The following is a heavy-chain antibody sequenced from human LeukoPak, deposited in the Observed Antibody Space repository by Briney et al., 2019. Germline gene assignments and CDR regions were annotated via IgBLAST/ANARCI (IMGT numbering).Heavy chain of an antibody. V-gene: IGHV4-39*01. CDR1: GASISSSTYY. Sequence: PSETLSLTCTVSGASISSSTYYWGWIRQSPGKGLEWIGSTYYRGNTFYNPSLKSRVAISVDSSKRQFSLNLTSVTAADTAVYYYARRGVAVTGNAAAESWGQGTLVTVSS. CDR3: ARRGVAVTGNAAAES. D-gene: IGHD6-19*01. CDR2: TYYRGNT. J-gene: IGHJ5*02.